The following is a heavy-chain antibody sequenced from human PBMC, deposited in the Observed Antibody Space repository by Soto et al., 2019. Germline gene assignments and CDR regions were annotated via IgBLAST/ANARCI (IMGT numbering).Heavy chain of an antibody. D-gene: IGHD2-8*01. J-gene: IGHJ6*02. V-gene: IGHV3-23*01. Sequence: EVQLLESGGGFIHPGGSVRLSCAASGFSFSSFAMNWVRQARGKGLEWVSITSGSADSTFYADSVKGRFTISRDNSKNTLYLQINSLRAEDTAVYYCAKTRGAMIYAISVYGMDVWGQGTTVTVPS. CDR1: GFSFSSFA. CDR2: TSGSADST. CDR3: AKTRGAMIYAISVYGMDV.